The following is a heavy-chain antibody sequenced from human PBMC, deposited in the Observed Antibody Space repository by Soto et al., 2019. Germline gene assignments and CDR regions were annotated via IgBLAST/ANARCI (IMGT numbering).Heavy chain of an antibody. CDR1: GFSLSNARMG. CDR2: IFSNDEK. J-gene: IGHJ5*02. Sequence: QVTLKESGPVLVKPTEPLTLTCTVSGFSLSNARMGVSWIRQPPGKALEWLAHIFSNDEKSYSTSLKSRLTISKDTSKSQLVLTMTNMDTVDTATYYCARDELGYYEYVWGSYRPNWFDPWGQGTLVTVSS. CDR3: ARDELGYYEYVWGSYRPNWFDP. D-gene: IGHD3-16*02. V-gene: IGHV2-26*01.